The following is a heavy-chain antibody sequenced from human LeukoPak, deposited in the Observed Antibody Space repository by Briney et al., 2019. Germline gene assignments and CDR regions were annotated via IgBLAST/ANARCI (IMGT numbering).Heavy chain of an antibody. CDR3: ARAGIAVAGTLDY. CDR1: GYTFTGYY. D-gene: IGHD6-19*01. J-gene: IGHJ4*02. Sequence: ASVKVSCKASGYTFTGYYMHWVRQAPGQGLEWMGWINPNSGGTNYAQKFQGRVTMTRDTSISTAYMELSRLRSDDTAVYYCARAGIAVAGTLDYWGQGTLVTVSS. V-gene: IGHV1-2*02. CDR2: INPNSGGT.